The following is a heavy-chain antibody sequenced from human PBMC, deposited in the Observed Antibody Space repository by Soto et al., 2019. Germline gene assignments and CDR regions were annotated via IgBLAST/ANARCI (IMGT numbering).Heavy chain of an antibody. Sequence: GGSLRLSCAASGFTFSSYGMHWVRQAPGKGLEWVAVISYDGSNKYYADSVKGRFTISRDNSKNTLYLQMNSLRAEDTAVYYCASLGGPGAMVRGALDYWGQGTLVTVSS. CDR3: ASLGGPGAMVRGALDY. CDR1: GFTFSSYG. V-gene: IGHV3-30*03. CDR2: ISYDGSNK. D-gene: IGHD3-10*01. J-gene: IGHJ4*02.